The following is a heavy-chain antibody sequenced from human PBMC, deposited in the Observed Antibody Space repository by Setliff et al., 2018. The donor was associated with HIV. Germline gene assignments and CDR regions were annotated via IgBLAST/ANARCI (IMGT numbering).Heavy chain of an antibody. D-gene: IGHD3-3*01. CDR3: ASLGGYYPYYYYMDV. Sequence: GASVKVSCKASGGTFSNYAFTWVRQAPGQGLEWMGGIIPIFDTANYAQKFQGRVSITTDESTSTAYMELTSLKSEDTAVYYCASLGGYYPYYYYMDVWGKGTTVTVSS. CDR1: GGTFSNYA. V-gene: IGHV1-69*05. J-gene: IGHJ6*03. CDR2: IIPIFDTA.